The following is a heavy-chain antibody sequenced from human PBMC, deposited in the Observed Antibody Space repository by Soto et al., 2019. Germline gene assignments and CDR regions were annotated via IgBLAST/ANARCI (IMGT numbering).Heavy chain of an antibody. CDR3: ARVGITIFGDYYYRLDV. CDR2: MNPNSGNT. CDR1: GYTFTSYD. V-gene: IGHV1-8*01. D-gene: IGHD3-3*01. Sequence: ASVKVSCKASGYTFTSYDINWVRQATGQGPEWMGWMNPNSGNTGYAQKFQGRVTMTRNTSISTAYMELSSLRSEDTAVYYCARVGITIFGDYYYRLDVCGQGTTVTASS. J-gene: IGHJ6*02.